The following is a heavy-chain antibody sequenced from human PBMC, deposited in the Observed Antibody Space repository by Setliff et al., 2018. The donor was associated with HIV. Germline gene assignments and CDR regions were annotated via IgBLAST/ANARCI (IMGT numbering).Heavy chain of an antibody. CDR2: IIPMYGVT. CDR3: ARDPFLDYYDDSGYPGGAFDI. J-gene: IGHJ3*02. D-gene: IGHD3-22*01. Sequence: SVKVSCKASGGTFSSYVISWVRQAPGQGPEWMGGIIPMYGVTNYAQKFQGRVTITTDESTSTAYMELGSLRSEDTAVYYCARDPFLDYYDDSGYPGGAFDIWGQGTMVTVSS. CDR1: GGTFSSYV. V-gene: IGHV1-69*05.